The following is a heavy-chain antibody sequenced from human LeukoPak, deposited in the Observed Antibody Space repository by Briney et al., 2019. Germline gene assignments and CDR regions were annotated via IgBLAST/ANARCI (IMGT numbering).Heavy chain of an antibody. Sequence: PGGSLRLSCAASGFTFSSYSMNWVRQAPGKGLEWVSYISSSSSTIYYADSVKGRFTISRDNAKNSLYLQMNSLRAEDTAVYYCARESYYYDSSGSGEDYWGQGTLVTVSS. D-gene: IGHD3-22*01. CDR1: GFTFSSYS. V-gene: IGHV3-48*01. J-gene: IGHJ4*02. CDR2: ISSSSSTI. CDR3: ARESYYYDSSGSGEDY.